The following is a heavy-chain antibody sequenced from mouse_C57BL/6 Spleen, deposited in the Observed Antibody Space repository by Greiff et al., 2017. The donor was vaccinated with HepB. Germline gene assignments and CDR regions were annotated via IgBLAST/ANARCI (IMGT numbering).Heavy chain of an antibody. D-gene: IGHD2-4*01. CDR2: INPYNGGT. V-gene: IGHV1-19*01. Sequence: VQLQQSGPVLVKPGASVKMSCKASGYTFTDYYMNWVKQSHGKSLEWIGVINPYNGGTSYNQKFKGKATLTVDKSSSTSYMELNSLTSEDSAVYYFARIIYDYDGLRDYFDYGGQGTTLTVSS. CDR1: GYTFTDYY. CDR3: ARIIYDYDGLRDYFDY. J-gene: IGHJ2*01.